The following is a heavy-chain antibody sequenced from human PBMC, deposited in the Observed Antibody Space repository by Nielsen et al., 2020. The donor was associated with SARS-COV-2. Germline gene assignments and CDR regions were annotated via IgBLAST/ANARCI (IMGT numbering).Heavy chain of an antibody. Sequence: GGSLRLSCAASGFTFSDYYMSWVRQAPGKGLEWVSYISSSGSTIYYADSVKGRFTISRDNAKNSLYLQMNSLRAEDTAVYYCASARHSSSWRPDWFDPWGQGTLVTVSS. J-gene: IGHJ5*02. V-gene: IGHV3-11*01. CDR2: ISSSGSTI. CDR3: ASARHSSSWRPDWFDP. CDR1: GFTFSDYY. D-gene: IGHD6-13*01.